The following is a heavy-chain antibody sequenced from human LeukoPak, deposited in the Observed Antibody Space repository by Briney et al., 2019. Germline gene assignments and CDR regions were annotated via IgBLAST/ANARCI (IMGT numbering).Heavy chain of an antibody. J-gene: IGHJ6*02. CDR3: ARDRYYGLDV. CDR1: GFTFSSYS. CDR2: ISSSSSTI. Sequence: GGSLRLSCAASGFTFSSYSMSWVRQAPGKGLEWVSYISSSSSTIYYADSVKGRFTISRDNARNSLYLQMNSLRAEDTAVYYCARDRYYGLDVWGQGTTVTVSS. V-gene: IGHV3-48*04.